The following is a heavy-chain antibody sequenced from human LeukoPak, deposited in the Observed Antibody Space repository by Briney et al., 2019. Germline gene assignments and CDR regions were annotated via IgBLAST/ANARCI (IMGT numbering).Heavy chain of an antibody. J-gene: IGHJ4*02. Sequence: GGSLRLSCAASGFTFSSYAMSWVRQAPGKGLAWVSAITGSGGSTYYADSVKGRFTISRDNSKNTLYLQMNSLRADDTAVYYCAKDYIGLTVWDYWGQGTLVTVSS. CDR1: GFTFSSYA. CDR3: AKDYIGLTVWDY. CDR2: ITGSGGST. D-gene: IGHD4-17*01. V-gene: IGHV3-23*01.